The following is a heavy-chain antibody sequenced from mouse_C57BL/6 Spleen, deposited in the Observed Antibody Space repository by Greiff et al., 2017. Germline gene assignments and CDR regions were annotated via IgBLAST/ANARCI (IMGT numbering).Heavy chain of an antibody. J-gene: IGHJ3*01. CDR3: ARYYYGSSSFAY. CDR1: GYTFTSYW. Sequence: QVQLQQPGAELVMPGASVKLSCKASGYTFTSYWMHWVKQRPGQGLEWIGEIDPSYSYTNYNQKFKGKSTLTVDKSSSTAYMQLSSLTSEDSAVYYGARYYYGSSSFAYWGQGTLVTVSA. CDR2: IDPSYSYT. D-gene: IGHD1-1*01. V-gene: IGHV1-69*01.